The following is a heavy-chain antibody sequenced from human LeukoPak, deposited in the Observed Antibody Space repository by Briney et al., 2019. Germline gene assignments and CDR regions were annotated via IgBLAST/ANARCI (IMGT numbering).Heavy chain of an antibody. Sequence: PGGSLRLSCAASGFTFSDYYMSWIRQAPGKGLEWVANIKQDGSEKYYVDSVKGRFTISRDNAKNSLYLQMNSLRAEDTAVYYCARGLYDFWSGYGAYYFDYWGQGTLVTVSS. V-gene: IGHV3-7*01. J-gene: IGHJ4*02. D-gene: IGHD3-3*01. CDR3: ARGLYDFWSGYGAYYFDY. CDR2: IKQDGSEK. CDR1: GFTFSDYY.